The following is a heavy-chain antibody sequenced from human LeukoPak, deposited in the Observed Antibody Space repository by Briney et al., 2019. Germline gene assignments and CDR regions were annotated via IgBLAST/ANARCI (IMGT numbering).Heavy chain of an antibody. CDR1: EFAFTNYT. J-gene: IGHJ6*02. V-gene: IGHV3-21*01. CDR2: ISSSISCI. Sequence: GGSLRLSCAASEFAFTNYTMNWGRQAPGKGLEWVSSISSSISCIYYADSVKGRFTISRDNAKNSLYLQMNSLRAEDTAVYYCARDGSPHYDFCSGYYTGDYYYYGMDVWGQGTTVTVSS. D-gene: IGHD3-3*01. CDR3: ARDGSPHYDFCSGYYTGDYYYYGMDV.